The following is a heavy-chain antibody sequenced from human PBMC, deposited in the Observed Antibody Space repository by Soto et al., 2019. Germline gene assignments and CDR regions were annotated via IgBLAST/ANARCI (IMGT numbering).Heavy chain of an antibody. Sequence: GGSLRLSCAASGLTFSSYAMSWDREAPGKGLEWVSAISGSGGSTYYADSVKGRFTVSRDNSENTLYLQMNSLRAEDTAVYYCAKDLMGVSTIDYYFDYWGRGTLVTVSS. J-gene: IGHJ4*02. V-gene: IGHV3-23*01. CDR2: ISGSGGST. D-gene: IGHD2-8*01. CDR1: GLTFSSYA. CDR3: AKDLMGVSTIDYYFDY.